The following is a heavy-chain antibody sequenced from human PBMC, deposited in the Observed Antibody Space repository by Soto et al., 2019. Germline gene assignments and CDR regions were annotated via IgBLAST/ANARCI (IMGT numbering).Heavy chain of an antibody. CDR3: AREVQVHTPAFVY. V-gene: IGHV1-69*19. J-gene: IGHJ4*02. CDR2: ISPMFGAA. D-gene: IGHD3-10*01. Sequence: QVQLVQSGAEMKKPGSSVKVSCQSSGGTFNTYAMNWVRQAPGQGPEWMGDISPMFGAANYAPKFQGRVTITADESTGTSYMQLSSLTSGDTALYFCAREVQVHTPAFVYWGQGTLVTVS. CDR1: GGTFNTYA.